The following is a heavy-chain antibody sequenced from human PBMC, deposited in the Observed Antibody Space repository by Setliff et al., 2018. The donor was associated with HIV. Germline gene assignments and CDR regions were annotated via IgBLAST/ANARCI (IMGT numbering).Heavy chain of an antibody. CDR1: GGSISGDF. D-gene: IGHD2-21*02. Sequence: SETLSLTCTVSGGSISGDFWTWIRQPAGEGLEWIGRTHASGTTQCEPSLKNRCSMSIDTSKSQFSLKPSSVTAADTAVYYCARQTATGTSATFDSWGQGSLVTVSS. CDR2: THASGTT. V-gene: IGHV4-4*07. J-gene: IGHJ4*02. CDR3: ARQTATGTSATFDS.